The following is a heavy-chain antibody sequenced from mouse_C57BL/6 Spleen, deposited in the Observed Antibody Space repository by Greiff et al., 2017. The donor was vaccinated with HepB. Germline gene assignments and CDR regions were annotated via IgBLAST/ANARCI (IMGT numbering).Heavy chain of an antibody. Sequence: QVQLKESGPELVKPGASVKISCKASGYTFTDYYINWVKQRPGQGLEWIGWIFPGSGSTYYNEKFKGKATLTVDKSSSTAYMLLSSLTSEDSAVYFCARSGEYDGYYLFDYLGQGTTLTVSS. D-gene: IGHD2-3*01. V-gene: IGHV1-75*01. CDR2: IFPGSGST. CDR3: ARSGEYDGYYLFDY. J-gene: IGHJ2*01. CDR1: GYTFTDYY.